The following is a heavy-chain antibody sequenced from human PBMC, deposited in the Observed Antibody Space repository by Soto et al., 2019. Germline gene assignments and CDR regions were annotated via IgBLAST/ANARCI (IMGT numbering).Heavy chain of an antibody. V-gene: IGHV3-74*01. D-gene: IGHD3-10*01. CDR1: GFTFSMYW. CDR3: TRGPRPSSVGTGAF. Sequence: PAGSLRLSCTASGFTFSMYWMHRVRQVPGKGPEWVSRISDDGSRADYADSVKGRFTISRDNAKNTLYLEMHVLRADDTAVYYCTRGPRPSSVGTGAFWGQGTPVTVSS. J-gene: IGHJ4*02. CDR2: ISDDGSRA.